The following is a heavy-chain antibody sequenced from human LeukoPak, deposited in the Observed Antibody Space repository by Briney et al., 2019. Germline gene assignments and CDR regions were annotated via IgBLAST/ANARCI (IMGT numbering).Heavy chain of an antibody. CDR1: GSTLTKIS. CDR2: FGPQVGET. V-gene: IGHV1-24*01. J-gene: IGHJ4*02. CDR3: ATGAMVYEY. Sequence: GASVKVSCKVSGSTLTKISIDWVRQAPGRGLECMGTFGPQVGETIHSQKLQGRLKMTADTSTDTAYMEMSSLQSEDTAVYYCATGAMVYEYWGQGTLVTVSS. D-gene: IGHD3-10*01.